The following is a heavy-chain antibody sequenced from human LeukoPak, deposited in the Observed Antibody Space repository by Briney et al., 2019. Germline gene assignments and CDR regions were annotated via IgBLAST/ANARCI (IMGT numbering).Heavy chain of an antibody. Sequence: GGSLRLSCAASGFAFSSYAMSWVRQPPGKGLEWVSVISRRDDYTYYADSVKGRFTISRDNSKNTLYLQMNTLRAEDTAVYYCAKGIELWLTYFDHWGQGTLVTASS. J-gene: IGHJ4*02. CDR1: GFAFSSYA. V-gene: IGHV3-23*01. CDR2: ISRRDDYT. D-gene: IGHD5-18*01. CDR3: AKGIELWLTYFDH.